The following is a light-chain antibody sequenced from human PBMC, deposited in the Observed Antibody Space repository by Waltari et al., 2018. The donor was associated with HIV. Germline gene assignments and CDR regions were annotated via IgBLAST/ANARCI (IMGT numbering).Light chain of an antibody. J-gene: IGLJ2*01. CDR1: SSNIGAGSD. V-gene: IGLV1-40*01. CDR3: QSYDKRLTWV. CDR2: QNI. Sequence: HSPLTQPPSVSGVPGQRVTIPCTGRSSNIGAGSDVHWYQKNPGTAPKLLIFQNINRPSGVPDRFSGSKSVTSASLVITGLQAEDEADYYCQSYDKRLTWVFGGGTSLTVL.